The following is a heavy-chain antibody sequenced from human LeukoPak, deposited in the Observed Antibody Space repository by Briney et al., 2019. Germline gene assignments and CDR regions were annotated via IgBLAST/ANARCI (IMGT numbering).Heavy chain of an antibody. D-gene: IGHD5-12*01. Sequence: GGSLTLSCTASGFNFSHYGMSWVRQGPGKGLEWVSSVSGSGVRTHYADSSKGRCTISRDNSNNTLSLQINSLRDDDTAVYYCAKNGRPSFGNDPYDAFHIGGKGKMVPVSS. CDR3: AKNGRPSFGNDPYDAFHI. CDR1: GFNFSHYG. J-gene: IGHJ3*02. CDR2: VSGSGVRT. V-gene: IGHV3-23*01.